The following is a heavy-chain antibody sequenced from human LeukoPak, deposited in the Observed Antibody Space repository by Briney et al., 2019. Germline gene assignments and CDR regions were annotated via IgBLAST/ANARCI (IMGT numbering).Heavy chain of an antibody. CDR1: GGSISGYY. Sequence: SETLSLTCTVYGGSISGYYWSWIRQPPGKGLEWVGYISYSGSTNYNPSLKSRVTISVDTSKNQFSLKLSSVTAADTAIYYCARASQTHSSGWRGAFDIWGQGTMVTVSS. V-gene: IGHV4-59*01. J-gene: IGHJ3*02. CDR2: ISYSGST. CDR3: ARASQTHSSGWRGAFDI. D-gene: IGHD6-19*01.